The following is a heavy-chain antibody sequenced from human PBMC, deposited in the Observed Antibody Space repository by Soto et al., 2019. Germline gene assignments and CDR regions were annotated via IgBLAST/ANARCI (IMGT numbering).Heavy chain of an antibody. V-gene: IGHV1-69*12. CDR3: ARVSSSWYKDYFDY. D-gene: IGHD6-13*01. Sequence: QVQLVQSGAEVKKPGSSVKVSCKASGGTFSNYAISWVRQAPGQGIEWMGGIIPIFGTTNYAQRFQGRVTITADESTSTAYMELSSLRSEDTAVYYCARVSSSWYKDYFDYLGQGTLVTVSA. J-gene: IGHJ4*02. CDR1: GGTFSNYA. CDR2: IIPIFGTT.